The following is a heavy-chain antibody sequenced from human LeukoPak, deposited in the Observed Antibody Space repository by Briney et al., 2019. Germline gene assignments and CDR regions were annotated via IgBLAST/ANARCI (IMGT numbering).Heavy chain of an antibody. V-gene: IGHV3-30*02. CDR1: GFTFSSYG. D-gene: IGHD3-9*01. Sequence: GGSLRLSCAASGFTFSSYGMYWVRQAPGKGLEWVAFIRYDGSNKYYADSVKGRFTISRDNSKNTLYLQMNSLRAEDTAVYYCAKSVAHYDILTGYYIRGYYFDYWGQGTLVTVSS. J-gene: IGHJ4*02. CDR2: IRYDGSNK. CDR3: AKSVAHYDILTGYYIRGYYFDY.